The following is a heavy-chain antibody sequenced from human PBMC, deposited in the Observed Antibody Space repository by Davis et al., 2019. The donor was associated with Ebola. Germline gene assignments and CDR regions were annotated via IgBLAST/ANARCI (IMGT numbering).Heavy chain of an antibody. CDR1: GFTFSNAW. J-gene: IGHJ4*02. Sequence: GESLKISCAASGFTFSNAWMNWVRQAPGKGLEWVGRIKSKTDGGTTDYAAPVKGRFTISRDDSKNTAYLQMNSLKTEDTAVYYCIYSREHFDYWGQGTLVTVSS. CDR3: IYSREHFDY. V-gene: IGHV3-15*07. CDR2: IKSKTDGGTT. D-gene: IGHD1-26*01.